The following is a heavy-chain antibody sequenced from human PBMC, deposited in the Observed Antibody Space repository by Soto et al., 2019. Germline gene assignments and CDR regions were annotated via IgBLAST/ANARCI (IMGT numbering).Heavy chain of an antibody. CDR1: GFTFDDYA. J-gene: IGHJ6*02. CDR3: AKDAITMVRGVISYYGMDV. CDR2: ISWNSGSI. D-gene: IGHD3-10*01. Sequence: EVQLVESGGGLVQPGRSLRLSCAASGFTFDDYAMHWVRQAPGKGLEWVSVISWNSGSIGYADSVKGRFTISRDNAKNYLYLQMNSLRAEDTALYYCAKDAITMVRGVISYYGMDVWGQGTTVTVSS. V-gene: IGHV3-9*01.